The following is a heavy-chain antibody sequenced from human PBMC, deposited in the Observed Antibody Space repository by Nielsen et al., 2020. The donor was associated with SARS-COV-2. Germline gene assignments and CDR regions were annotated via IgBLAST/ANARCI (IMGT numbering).Heavy chain of an antibody. CDR3: AKDTYYDFWSGTTGLIDY. CDR2: ISYDGSNK. V-gene: IGHV3-30*18. J-gene: IGHJ4*02. Sequence: VRQAPGKGLEWVAVISYDGSNKYYADSVKGRFTISRDNSKNTLYLQMNSLRAEDTAVYYCAKDTYYDFWSGTTGLIDYWGQGTLVTVSS. D-gene: IGHD3-3*01.